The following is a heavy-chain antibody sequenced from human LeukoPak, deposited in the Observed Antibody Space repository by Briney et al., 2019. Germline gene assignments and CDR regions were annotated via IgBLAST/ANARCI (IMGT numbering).Heavy chain of an antibody. CDR1: GYTFTSYD. Sequence: GASVKVSCKASGYTFTSYDINWVRQATGQGLEWMGWMNPKSGNTGYAQKFQGRVTITRNTSISTAYMELSSLRSEDTAVYYCARATYYYDSSGYPHDAFDIWGQGTMVTVSS. D-gene: IGHD3-22*01. J-gene: IGHJ3*02. CDR3: ARATYYYDSSGYPHDAFDI. V-gene: IGHV1-8*03. CDR2: MNPKSGNT.